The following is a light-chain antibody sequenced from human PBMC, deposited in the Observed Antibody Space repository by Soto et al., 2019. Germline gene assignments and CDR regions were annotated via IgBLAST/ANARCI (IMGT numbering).Light chain of an antibody. CDR2: EAS. Sequence: DIQMTQSPSSVSASVGDRVTITCRASQGITNWLASYQQKPGKAPKLLIYEASSLQSGVPSRISGSGSGTAFTLTISSLQPEDFATYYCQQANSFPITFGQGTRLENK. V-gene: IGKV1D-12*01. CDR1: QGITNW. CDR3: QQANSFPIT. J-gene: IGKJ5*01.